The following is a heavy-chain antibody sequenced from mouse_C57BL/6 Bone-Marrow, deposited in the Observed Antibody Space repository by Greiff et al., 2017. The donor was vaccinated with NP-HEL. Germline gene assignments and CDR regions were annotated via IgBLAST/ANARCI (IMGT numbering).Heavy chain of an antibody. V-gene: IGHV1-82*01. CDR2: IYPGDGDT. CDR1: GYAFSSSW. D-gene: IGHD2-1*01. J-gene: IGHJ2*01. Sequence: VQLQQSGPELVKPGASVKISCKASGYAFSSSWMNWVKQRPGKGLEWIGGIYPGDGDTNYNGKFKGKATLTADKSSSTAYMQLSSLTSEDSAVYFCARSGNYPFDYWGQGTTLTVSS. CDR3: ARSGNYPFDY.